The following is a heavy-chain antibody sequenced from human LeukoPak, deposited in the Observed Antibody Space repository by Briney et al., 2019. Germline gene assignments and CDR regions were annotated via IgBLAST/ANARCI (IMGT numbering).Heavy chain of an antibody. CDR1: GGSISSGDYY. D-gene: IGHD4-17*01. CDR2: IYYSGST. V-gene: IGHV4-30-4*01. J-gene: IGHJ4*02. Sequence: SETLFLTCTVSGGSISSGDYYWSWIRQPPGKGLEWIGYIYYSGSTYYNPSLKSRVTISVDTSKNQFSLKLSSVTAADTAVYYCARAGAVTIDYWGQGTLVTVSS. CDR3: ARAGAVTIDY.